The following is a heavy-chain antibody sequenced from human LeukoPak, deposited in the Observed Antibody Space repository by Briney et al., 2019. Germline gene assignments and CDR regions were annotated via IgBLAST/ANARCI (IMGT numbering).Heavy chain of an antibody. V-gene: IGHV3-7*01. J-gene: IGHJ4*02. CDR3: ARSIGSYGY. CDR2: IKQDGSDK. Sequence: GGSLRLSCAASGFIFSDYWMSWVRQAPGKGPEWVANIKQDGSDKYYVDSVKGRFTISRDNAKNALYLQMNSLRGEDTAVYYCARSIGSYGYWGQGTLVTVSS. CDR1: GFIFSDYW. D-gene: IGHD1-26*01.